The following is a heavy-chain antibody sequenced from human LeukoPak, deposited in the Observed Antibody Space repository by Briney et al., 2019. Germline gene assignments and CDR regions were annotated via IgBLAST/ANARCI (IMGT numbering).Heavy chain of an antibody. V-gene: IGHV3-9*01. CDR2: ISWNSGSI. D-gene: IGHD6-19*01. Sequence: GGSLRLSCAASGFTFDDYAMHWVRQAPGKGLEWVSGISWNSGSIGYADSVKGRFTISRDNAKNSLYLQMNSLRAEDTALYYCAKDKVGGWYYFDYWGQGTLVTVSS. CDR1: GFTFDDYA. CDR3: AKDKVGGWYYFDY. J-gene: IGHJ4*02.